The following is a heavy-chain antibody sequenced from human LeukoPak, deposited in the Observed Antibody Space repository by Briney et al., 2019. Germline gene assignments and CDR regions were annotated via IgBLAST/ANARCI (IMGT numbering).Heavy chain of an antibody. Sequence: GGSLRLSCAASGFTISSYWIYWARQAPGKGLEWVASINHNGNVNYYVDSVKGRFTISRDNAKNSLYLQMSNLRAEDTAVYFCARGGGLDVWGQGATVTVSS. CDR3: ARGGGLDV. D-gene: IGHD3-16*01. V-gene: IGHV3-7*03. CDR2: INHNGNVN. CDR1: GFTISSYW. J-gene: IGHJ6*02.